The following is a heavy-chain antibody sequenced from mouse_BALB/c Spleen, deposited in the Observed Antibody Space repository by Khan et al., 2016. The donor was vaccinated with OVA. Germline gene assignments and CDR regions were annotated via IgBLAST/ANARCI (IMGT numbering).Heavy chain of an antibody. V-gene: IGHV14-3*02. Sequence: EVQLQESGAELVKPGATVKLSCTASGLNIKDTYMYWLKQCPEQGLEWIGRIDPPNGNTKYHAKFQGRATITADTSSNTAYLQLSSLTSEDTAVYYCARMGRKWGQGTSLMVSS. CDR1: GLNIKDTY. CDR3: ARMGRK. J-gene: IGHJ2*03. D-gene: IGHD6-1*01. CDR2: IDPPNGNT.